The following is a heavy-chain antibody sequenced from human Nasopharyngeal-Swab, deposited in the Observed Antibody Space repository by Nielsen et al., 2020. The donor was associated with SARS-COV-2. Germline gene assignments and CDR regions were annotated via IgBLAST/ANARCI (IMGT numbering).Heavy chain of an antibody. V-gene: IGHV4-59*01. Sequence: WIGPCPWKGLEWIGYIYYSGSTNYNPSLKSRVTISVDTSKNQFSLKLSSVTAADTAVYYCARDQRSGWFDAFDIWGQGTMVTVSS. CDR3: ARDQRSGWFDAFDI. J-gene: IGHJ3*02. CDR2: IYYSGST. D-gene: IGHD6-19*01.